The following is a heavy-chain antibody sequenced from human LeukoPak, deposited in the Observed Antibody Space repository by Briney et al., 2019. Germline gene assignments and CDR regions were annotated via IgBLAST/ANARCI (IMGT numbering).Heavy chain of an antibody. CDR2: IYHSGST. J-gene: IGHJ4*02. Sequence: ASQTLSLTCTVSGGSISSGGYYWSWIRQPPGKGLEWIGYIYHSGSTYYNPSLKRRVTISVDRSKNQFSLKLSSVTAADTAVYYCARVDSRDGYRFSGHPDYWGQGTLVTVSS. CDR3: ARVDSRDGYRFSGHPDY. V-gene: IGHV4-30-2*01. D-gene: IGHD5-24*01. CDR1: GGSISSGGYY.